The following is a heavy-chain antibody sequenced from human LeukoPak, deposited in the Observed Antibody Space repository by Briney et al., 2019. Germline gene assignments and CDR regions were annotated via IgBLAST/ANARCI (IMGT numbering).Heavy chain of an antibody. Sequence: SETLSLTCNVSGVSVSDGRYYWTWIRQHPGKGLEWIGYKYYSGSAKYNPSLKSRLTISIDTSKNQFSLQLSSVTAADTATYYCATPYCSGISCLDVFNMWGQGTGVTVSS. V-gene: IGHV4-31*03. J-gene: IGHJ3*02. D-gene: IGHD2-2*01. CDR2: KYYSGSA. CDR3: ATPYCSGISCLDVFNM. CDR1: GVSVSDGRYY.